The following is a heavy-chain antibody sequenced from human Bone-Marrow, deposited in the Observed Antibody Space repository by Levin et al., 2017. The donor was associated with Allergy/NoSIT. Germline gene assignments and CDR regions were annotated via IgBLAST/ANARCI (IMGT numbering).Heavy chain of an antibody. CDR3: AIGYCSSGSCYSEYLPH. CDR1: GGSISGGGYY. J-gene: IGHJ1*01. D-gene: IGHD2-15*01. Sequence: SETLSLTCIVSGGSISGGGYYWTWIRQHPGKGLEWIGYMSDSGSTQYNPSLKSRVTISLDTAENQFSLRLSSGTVADTAVYYCAIGYCSSGSCYSEYLPHCGQGTLVTVSS. CDR2: MSDSGST. V-gene: IGHV4-31*03.